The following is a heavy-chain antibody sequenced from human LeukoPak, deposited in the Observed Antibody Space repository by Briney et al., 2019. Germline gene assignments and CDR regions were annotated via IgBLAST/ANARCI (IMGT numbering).Heavy chain of an antibody. J-gene: IGHJ6*03. D-gene: IGHD6-13*01. Sequence: SGTLSLTCAVSGGSISSNWWSWVRQPPGKGLEWIGEIDHSGSTNYNPSLKSRVTISVDKSESQFSLKLSSVTAADTAVYYCARVYTGSSWDYYYYMDVWGKGTTVTVSS. CDR1: GGSISSNW. CDR2: IDHSGST. CDR3: ARVYTGSSWDYYYYMDV. V-gene: IGHV4-4*02.